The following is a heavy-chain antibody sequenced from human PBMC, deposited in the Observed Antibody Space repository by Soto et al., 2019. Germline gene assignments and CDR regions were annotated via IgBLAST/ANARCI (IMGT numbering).Heavy chain of an antibody. Sequence: GGSLRLSCAASGFTFSGSAMHWVRQASGKGLEWVCRSRGKAISNGTANAASVKGRVTISRDDSKNSAYLQMNSLKTEDTAVYYFSRLPSIAVAGAFDIWGQGTMVTVSS. V-gene: IGHV3-73*01. J-gene: IGHJ3*02. CDR1: GFTFSGSA. CDR3: SRLPSIAVAGAFDI. CDR2: SRGKAISNGT. D-gene: IGHD6-19*01.